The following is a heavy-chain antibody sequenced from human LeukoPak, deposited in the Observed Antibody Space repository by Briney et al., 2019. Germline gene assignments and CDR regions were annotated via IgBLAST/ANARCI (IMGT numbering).Heavy chain of an antibody. CDR2: ISGSGGST. Sequence: GGSLRLSCAASGFTFSSYAMSWVRQARGEGLEWVSAISGSGGSTYYADSVKGRFTISRDNYKHTLYLQMNSLRAEDTAVYYCAKGLRDHRPPFDYWGQGTLVTVSS. CDR3: AKGLRDHRPPFDY. J-gene: IGHJ4*02. CDR1: GFTFSSYA. V-gene: IGHV3-23*01.